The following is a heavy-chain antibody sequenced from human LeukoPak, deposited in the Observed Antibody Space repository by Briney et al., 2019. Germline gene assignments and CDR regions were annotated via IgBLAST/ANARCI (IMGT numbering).Heavy chain of an antibody. V-gene: IGHV3-48*01. Sequence: GGSLRLSCAASGLTFSTYAMSWVRQAPGKGLEWVSYISSSSSTIYYADSVKGRFTISRDNAKNSLYLQMNSLRAEDTAVYYCARKSYGDYDDYWGQGTLVTVSS. CDR1: GLTFSTYA. J-gene: IGHJ4*02. D-gene: IGHD4-17*01. CDR2: ISSSSSTI. CDR3: ARKSYGDYDDY.